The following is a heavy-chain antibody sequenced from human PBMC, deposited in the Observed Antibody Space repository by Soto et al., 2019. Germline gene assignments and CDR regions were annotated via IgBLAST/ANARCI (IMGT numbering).Heavy chain of an antibody. J-gene: IGHJ6*02. Sequence: PSQTLSLTCVISGDSVSSNSAAWNWIRQSPSRGLEWLGRTYYRSKWYNDYAVSVKSRITINPDTSKNQFSLRLNSVTPEDTAVYYCARILYSSSGATRHYGMDVWGQGTTVTVSS. CDR3: ARILYSSSGATRHYGMDV. V-gene: IGHV6-1*01. CDR2: TYYRSKWYN. D-gene: IGHD6-6*01. CDR1: GDSVSSNSAA.